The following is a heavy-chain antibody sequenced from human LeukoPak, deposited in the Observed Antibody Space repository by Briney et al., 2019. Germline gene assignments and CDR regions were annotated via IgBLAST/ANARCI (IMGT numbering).Heavy chain of an antibody. J-gene: IGHJ4*02. CDR3: ATETDDY. V-gene: IGHV3-66*01. D-gene: IGHD2-21*02. CDR1: GFTLSSNY. Sequence: GGSLRLSCAASGFTLSSNYMSWVRQAPGKGLEWVSVIYSGGGTYYADSVKGRFTISRDNSKDTVYLQMNSLRAEDTAVYYCATETDDYWGQGTLVTVSS. CDR2: IYSGGGT.